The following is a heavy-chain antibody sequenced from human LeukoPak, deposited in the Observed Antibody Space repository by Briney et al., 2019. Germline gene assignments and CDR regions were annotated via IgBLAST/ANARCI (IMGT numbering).Heavy chain of an antibody. V-gene: IGHV4-34*01. CDR1: GGSFSGYY. J-gene: IGHJ1*01. CDR2: IYHSGST. D-gene: IGHD2-2*01. Sequence: SETLSLTCAVYGGSFSGYYWSWIRQPPGKGLEWIGSIYHSGSTYYNPSLKSRVTISVDTSKNQFSLKLSSVTAADTAVYYCARYCSSTSCYQYFQHWGQGTLVTVSS. CDR3: ARYCSSTSCYQYFQH.